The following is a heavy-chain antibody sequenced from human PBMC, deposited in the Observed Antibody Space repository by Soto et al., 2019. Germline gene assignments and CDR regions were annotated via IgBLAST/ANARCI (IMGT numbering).Heavy chain of an antibody. CDR1: GGSITSGDYY. CDR3: ARTNYDYIWGSYRFYY. V-gene: IGHV4-30-4*01. CDR2: ISYSGTT. Sequence: SETLSLTCTVSGGSITSGDYYWSWIRRPPGKGLEWIGYISYSGTTYYNPSLKSRVTISADTSKHKFSLKLTSVTAADTAVYYCARTNYDYIWGSYRFYYWGQGTLVSVSP. J-gene: IGHJ4*02. D-gene: IGHD3-16*02.